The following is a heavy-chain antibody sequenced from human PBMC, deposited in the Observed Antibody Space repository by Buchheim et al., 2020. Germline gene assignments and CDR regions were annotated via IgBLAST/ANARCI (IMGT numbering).Heavy chain of an antibody. CDR1: GFTFSNYG. CDR2: ISDDGSNK. J-gene: IGHJ6*02. CDR3: AKDIGSGWYYGMNV. Sequence: QVELVESGGGVVQPGRSLRLSCAASGFTFSNYGMHWVRQAPGKGLEWVAIISDDGSNKYYAGSVKGRFTISSANSKNTLYLQMNSLRGEDTAVYYCAKDIGSGWYYGMNVWGQGTT. D-gene: IGHD6-19*01. V-gene: IGHV3-30*18.